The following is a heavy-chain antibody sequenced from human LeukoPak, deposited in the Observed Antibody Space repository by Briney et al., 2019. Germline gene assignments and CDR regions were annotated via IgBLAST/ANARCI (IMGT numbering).Heavy chain of an antibody. CDR3: ARDGRGLGDYDAFDI. V-gene: IGHV3-11*05. CDR2: ISSSSSFT. D-gene: IGHD4-17*01. CDR1: GFTFSDYY. Sequence: PGGSLRLSCAASGFTFSDYYMSWIRQAPGKGLEWVSYISSSSSFTNYADSVKGRFTISRDNAKNSLYLQMNSLRAEDTAVYYCARDGRGLGDYDAFDIWGQGTMVTVSS. J-gene: IGHJ3*02.